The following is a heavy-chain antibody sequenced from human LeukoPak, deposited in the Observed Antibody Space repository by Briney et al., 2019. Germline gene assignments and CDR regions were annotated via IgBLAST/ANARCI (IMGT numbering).Heavy chain of an antibody. CDR3: ASSFAVAGYYHGMDV. D-gene: IGHD3-3*01. CDR1: GGSITSYY. J-gene: IGHJ6*02. V-gene: IGHV4-4*07. CDR2: IHTGGST. Sequence: PSETLSLTCTVSGGSITSYYWSWIRQPAGKGLEWIGRIHTGGSTNYNPSPKSRVTMSVDTSKNQFSLKLTSVTATDTAMYYCASSFAVAGYYHGMDVWGQGTTVTVSS.